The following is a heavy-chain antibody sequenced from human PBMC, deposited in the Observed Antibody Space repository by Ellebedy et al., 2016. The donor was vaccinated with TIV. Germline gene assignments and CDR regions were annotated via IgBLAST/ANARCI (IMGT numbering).Heavy chain of an antibody. CDR3: ARGYYYYGMDV. J-gene: IGHJ6*02. Sequence: SVKVSCXASGGTFSSYAISWVRQAPGQGLEWMGRIIPILGIANYAQKFQGRVTITADKSTSTAYMELSSLRSEDTAVYYCARGYYYYGMDVWGQGTTVTVSS. CDR2: IIPILGIA. V-gene: IGHV1-69*04. CDR1: GGTFSSYA.